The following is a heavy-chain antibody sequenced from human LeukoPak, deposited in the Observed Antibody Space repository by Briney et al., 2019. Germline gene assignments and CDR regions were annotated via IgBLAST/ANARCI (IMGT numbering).Heavy chain of an antibody. V-gene: IGHV3-23*01. CDR3: AKDPQYYYDSSGFFEY. CDR1: RFTFSRYA. J-gene: IGHJ4*02. Sequence: GGSLRLSCAASRFTFSRYAMNWVRQAPGKGLEWVSAISGSGGSTYYADSVKGRFTISRDNSKNTLYLQMNSLRVEDTAVYYCAKDPQYYYDSSGFFEYWGQGTLVTVSS. CDR2: ISGSGGST. D-gene: IGHD3-22*01.